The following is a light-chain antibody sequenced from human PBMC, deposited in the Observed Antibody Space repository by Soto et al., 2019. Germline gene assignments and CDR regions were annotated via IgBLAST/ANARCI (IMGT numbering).Light chain of an antibody. CDR3: LQYGTSTPYT. CDR2: GAS. Sequence: EIVLTQSPGTLSLSPGERATLSCRASQSVTSDHLGWYQQKPGQPPRLLIYGASNRATGIPDRFSGSGSGTHFTLTIIGLKHQDFGVNYCLQYGTSTPYTLVRGTKVEIK. CDR1: QSVTSDH. J-gene: IGKJ2*01. V-gene: IGKV3-20*01.